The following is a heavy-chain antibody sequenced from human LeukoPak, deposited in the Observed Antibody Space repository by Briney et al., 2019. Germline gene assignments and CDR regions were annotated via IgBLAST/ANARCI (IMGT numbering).Heavy chain of an antibody. CDR1: GDSFSSHY. V-gene: IGHV4-59*11. D-gene: IGHD3-3*01. Sequence: SETLSLTCVVSGDSFSSHYWTWIRQPPGKGLEWIGYIYYSGSTNYNPSLKSRVTISVDTSKNQFSLKLSSVTAADTAVYYCARVLSGYYTNWYFDLWGRGTLVTVSS. J-gene: IGHJ2*01. CDR2: IYYSGST. CDR3: ARVLSGYYTNWYFDL.